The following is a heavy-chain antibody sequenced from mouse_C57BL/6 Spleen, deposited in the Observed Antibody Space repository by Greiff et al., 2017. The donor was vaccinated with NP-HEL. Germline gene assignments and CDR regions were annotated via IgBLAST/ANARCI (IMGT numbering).Heavy chain of an antibody. Sequence: QVQLKQSGAELVKPGASVKISCKASGYAFSSYWMNWVKQRPGKGLEWIGQIYPGDGDTNYNGKFKGKATLTADKSSSTAYMQLSSLTSEDSAVYFCAREGDYGSSLFDYWGQGTTLTVSS. D-gene: IGHD1-1*01. J-gene: IGHJ2*01. CDR1: GYAFSSYW. CDR2: IYPGDGDT. V-gene: IGHV1-80*01. CDR3: AREGDYGSSLFDY.